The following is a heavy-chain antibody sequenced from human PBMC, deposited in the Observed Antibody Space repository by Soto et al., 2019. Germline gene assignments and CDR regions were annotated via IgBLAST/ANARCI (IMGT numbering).Heavy chain of an antibody. CDR2: IDPSDSYT. J-gene: IGHJ4*02. CDR1: EYSCSRYW. V-gene: IGHV5-10-1*01. CDR3: ARKYYDILTGYQIFDY. D-gene: IGHD3-9*01. Sequence: PGESLKIDCRGSEYSCSRYWISRLRQMPGKGLEWMGRIDPSDSYTNYSPSFQGHVTISADKSISTAYLQWSSLKASDTAMYYCARKYYDILTGYQIFDYWGQGTLVTVSS.